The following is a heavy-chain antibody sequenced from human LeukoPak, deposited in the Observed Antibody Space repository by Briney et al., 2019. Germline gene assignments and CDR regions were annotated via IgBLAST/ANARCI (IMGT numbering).Heavy chain of an antibody. J-gene: IGHJ4*02. CDR2: VYYSGSS. CDR3: ARHRAYIAASFDY. V-gene: IGHV4-59*08. D-gene: IGHD6-6*01. Sequence: SETLSLTCTVSGGSISSYYWRWLRQRPGKGLEWIGYVYYSGSSSYNPSLKSRVTISVDTSKNQFSLKLNSVTAADTAVYYCARHRAYIAASFDYWGQGTLVTVSS. CDR1: GGSISSYY.